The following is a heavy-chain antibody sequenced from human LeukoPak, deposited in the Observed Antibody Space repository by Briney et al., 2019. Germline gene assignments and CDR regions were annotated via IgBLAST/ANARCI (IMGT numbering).Heavy chain of an antibody. J-gene: IGHJ3*02. D-gene: IGHD3/OR15-3a*01. Sequence: ASVEVSCKASGYTFTSYGISWVRQAPGQGLEWMGWISAYNGNTNYAQKLQGRVTMTTDTSTSTAYMELRSLRSDDTAVYYCARDLDSLSAFDIWGQGTMVTVSS. CDR1: GYTFTSYG. CDR2: ISAYNGNT. V-gene: IGHV1-18*01. CDR3: ARDLDSLSAFDI.